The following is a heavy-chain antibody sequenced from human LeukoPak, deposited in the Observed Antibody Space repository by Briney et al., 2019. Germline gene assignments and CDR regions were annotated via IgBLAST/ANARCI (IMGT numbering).Heavy chain of an antibody. CDR1: GGSISSNSYY. D-gene: IGHD3-22*01. Sequence: SETLSLTCTVSGGSISSNSYYWGWIRQPPGKGLEWIGRIYTSGSTNYNPSLKSRVTISVDTSKNQFSLKLSSVTAADTAVYYCARDSSGYRDRRIPVYPNDAFDIWGQGTMVTVSS. V-gene: IGHV4-61*02. CDR3: ARDSSGYRDRRIPVYPNDAFDI. CDR2: IYTSGST. J-gene: IGHJ3*02.